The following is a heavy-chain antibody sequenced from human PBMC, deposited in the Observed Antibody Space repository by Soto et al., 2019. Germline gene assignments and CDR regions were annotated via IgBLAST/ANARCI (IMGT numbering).Heavy chain of an antibody. V-gene: IGHV4-34*01. D-gene: IGHD1-26*01. J-gene: IGHJ6*02. CDR2: INHSGST. CDR1: GGSFSGYY. Sequence: SETLSLTCGVYGGSFSGYYWSWIRQPPGKGLEWIGEINHSGSTNYNPSLKSRVTISVDTSKNQFSLKLSSVTAADTAVYYCARGGGWPRNYYYYGMDVWGQGTTVTVSS. CDR3: ARGGGWPRNYYYYGMDV.